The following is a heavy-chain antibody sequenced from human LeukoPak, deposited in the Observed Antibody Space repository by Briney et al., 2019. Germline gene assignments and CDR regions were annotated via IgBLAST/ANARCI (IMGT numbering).Heavy chain of an antibody. D-gene: IGHD1-1*01. Sequence: GGSLRLSCAASGFTFSDFSMNWVRQAPGKGLEWVSSISSSSYIYYADSVKGRFTISRDTAKNSLYLQMNSLRAEDTAVYYCARARTARTGYFDLWGRGTLVTVSS. CDR1: GFTFSDFS. CDR2: ISSSSYI. V-gene: IGHV3-21*01. CDR3: ARARTARTGYFDL. J-gene: IGHJ2*01.